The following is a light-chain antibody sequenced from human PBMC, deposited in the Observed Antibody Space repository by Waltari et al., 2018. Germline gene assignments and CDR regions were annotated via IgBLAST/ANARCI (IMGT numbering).Light chain of an antibody. CDR1: SSDVGGYNF. V-gene: IGLV2-14*01. J-gene: IGLJ1*01. CDR2: DVS. CDR3: SSYTSSDTPV. Sequence: QSALTQPASVSGSPGQSITISCTGTSSDVGGYNFVSWYQQHPGKAPKLMIYDVSNRTSGVSNRFSGSNAGTTAALTIAVLQAEDEADYYCSSYTSSDTPVFGTGTKVTVV.